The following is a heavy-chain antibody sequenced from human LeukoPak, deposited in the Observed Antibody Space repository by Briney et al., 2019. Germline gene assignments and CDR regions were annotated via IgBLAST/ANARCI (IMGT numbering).Heavy chain of an antibody. CDR1: GGSISNENW. J-gene: IGHJ3*02. V-gene: IGHV4-4*02. CDR3: ATPYDAFNI. CDR2: IHRRGGT. Sequence: SETLSLTCAVSGGSISNENWWSWVRQPPGKGLEWIGEIHRRGGTNYNPSLRSRVTISIDTSKNQFSLKLTSVTAADTAVYYCATPYDAFNIWGQGTMVTVSS.